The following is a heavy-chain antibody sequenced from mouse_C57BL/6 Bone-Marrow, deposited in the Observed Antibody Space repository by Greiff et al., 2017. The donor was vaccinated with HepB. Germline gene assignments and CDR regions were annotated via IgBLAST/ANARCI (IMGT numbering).Heavy chain of an antibody. Sequence: VQLQQPGAELVKPGASVKLSCKASGYTFTSYCMQWVKQRPGQGLEWIGEIDPSDSYTNYNQKFKGKATLTVDTSSSTAYMQLSSLTSEDSAVYYCAPYALEDWGQGTTLTVSS. CDR3: APYALED. V-gene: IGHV1-50*01. CDR2: IDPSDSYT. D-gene: IGHD6-5*01. J-gene: IGHJ2*01. CDR1: GYTFTSYC.